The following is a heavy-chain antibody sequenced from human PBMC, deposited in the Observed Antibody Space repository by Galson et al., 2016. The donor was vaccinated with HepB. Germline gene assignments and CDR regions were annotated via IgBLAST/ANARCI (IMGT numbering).Heavy chain of an antibody. Sequence: LSLTCTVSGGSISTYYWSWIRQPPGKGLEWIGYIYHTGSTNSNPFLKSRVTISVDTSKNQFSLKLSSVTAADTAMYYCARMIVVGDAFEIWGQGTMVSVSS. D-gene: IGHD3-22*01. CDR3: ARMIVVGDAFEI. CDR2: IYHTGST. CDR1: GGSISTYY. J-gene: IGHJ3*02. V-gene: IGHV4-59*01.